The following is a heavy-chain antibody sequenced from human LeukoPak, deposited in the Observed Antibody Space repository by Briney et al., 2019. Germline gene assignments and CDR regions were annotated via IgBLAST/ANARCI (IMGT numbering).Heavy chain of an antibody. Sequence: SGGSLRLSCAASGFTFSSYGMHWVRQAPGKGLEWVAVIWYDGSNKYYADSVKGRFTISRDNSKNTLYLQMNSLRAEDTAVYYCAKVAEELYDYVWGSYRSPYYYFDYWGQGTLVTVSS. CDR2: IWYDGSNK. CDR3: AKVAEELYDYVWGSYRSPYYYFDY. CDR1: GFTFSSYG. J-gene: IGHJ4*02. D-gene: IGHD3-16*02. V-gene: IGHV3-33*06.